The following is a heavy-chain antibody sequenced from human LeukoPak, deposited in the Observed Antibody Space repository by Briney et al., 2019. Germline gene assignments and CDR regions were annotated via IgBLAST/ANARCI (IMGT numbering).Heavy chain of an antibody. CDR1: GYTFTSYG. CDR2: INTNTGNP. J-gene: IGHJ6*03. V-gene: IGHV7-4-1*02. Sequence: ASVTVSCKASGYTFTSYGISWVRQAPGQGLEWMGWINTNTGNPTYAQGFTGRFVFSLDTSVSTAYLQISSLKAEDTAVYYCARGDFWSGRDYYYYYMDVWGKGTTVTVSS. CDR3: ARGDFWSGRDYYYYYMDV. D-gene: IGHD3-3*01.